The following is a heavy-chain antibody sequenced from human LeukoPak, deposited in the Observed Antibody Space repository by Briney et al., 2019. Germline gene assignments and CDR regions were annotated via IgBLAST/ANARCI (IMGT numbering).Heavy chain of an antibody. D-gene: IGHD6-19*01. CDR1: GGSISSSSYY. J-gene: IGHJ4*02. CDR3: ARTYSSGWYYPNDY. V-gene: IGHV4-39*01. Sequence: SETLSLTCTVSGGSISSSSYYWGWIRQPPGKGLEWIGSTYYSGSTYYNPSLKSRVTISVDTSKNQFSLKLSSVTAADTAVYYCARTYSSGWYYPNDYWGQGTLVTVSS. CDR2: TYYSGST.